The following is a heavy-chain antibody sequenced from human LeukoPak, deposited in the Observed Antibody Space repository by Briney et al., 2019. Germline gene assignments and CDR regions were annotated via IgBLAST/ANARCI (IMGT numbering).Heavy chain of an antibody. CDR3: ARDGRIGDY. CDR2: ISYDGSNK. J-gene: IGHJ4*02. D-gene: IGHD1-1*01. V-gene: IGHV3-30*04. CDR1: GFTFSSYA. Sequence: GGSLRLSCAASGFTFSSYAMHWVRQAPGKGLEWVAVISYDGSNKYYADSVKGRFTISRDNSKNSLYLQMNSLRAEDTAVYYCARDGRIGDYWGQGTLVTVSS.